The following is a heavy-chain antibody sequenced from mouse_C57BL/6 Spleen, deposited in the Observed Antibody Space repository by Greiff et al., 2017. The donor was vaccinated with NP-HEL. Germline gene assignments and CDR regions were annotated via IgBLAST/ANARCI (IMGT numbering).Heavy chain of an antibody. CDR1: GYTFTDYN. D-gene: IGHD1-1*01. CDR3: ARSPIITTVVEEGYFDY. V-gene: IGHV1-18*01. CDR2: INPNNGGT. J-gene: IGHJ2*01. Sequence: VQLKESGPELVKPGASVKIPCKASGYTFTDYNMDWVKQSHGKSLEWIGDINPNNGGTIYNQKFKGKATLTVDKSSSTAYMELRSLTSEDTAVYYCARSPIITTVVEEGYFDYWGQGTTLTVSS.